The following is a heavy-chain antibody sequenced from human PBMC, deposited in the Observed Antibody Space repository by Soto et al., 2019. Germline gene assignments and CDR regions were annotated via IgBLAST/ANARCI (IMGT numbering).Heavy chain of an antibody. J-gene: IGHJ4*02. CDR1: GETFNFYS. CDR3: ATSYGSGYRAFDS. D-gene: IGHD3-10*01. Sequence: QVQLVQSGADVQRPGSSVRVSCKASGETFNFYSINWVRQAPGLGLQWMGRINPILSMSNYAPRFQGRVTMTADKSTSTAYMELSSLRSEDTAMYYCATSYGSGYRAFDSWGQGALVTVSS. CDR2: INPILSMS. V-gene: IGHV1-69*02.